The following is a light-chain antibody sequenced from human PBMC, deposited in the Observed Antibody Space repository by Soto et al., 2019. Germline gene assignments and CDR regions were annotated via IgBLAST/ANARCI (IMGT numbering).Light chain of an antibody. CDR1: SSDIGADNS. CDR3: SSFTTSSHVV. V-gene: IGLV2-14*03. J-gene: IGLJ2*01. CDR2: AVS. Sequence: QSALTQPASVSGSPGQSITISCTGTSSDIGADNSVSWYQQHPGKAPQLMIYAVSHRPSRVSSRFSGSKSGNTISLTISGIQAEDEADYYCSSFTTSSHVVFGGGTKVTV.